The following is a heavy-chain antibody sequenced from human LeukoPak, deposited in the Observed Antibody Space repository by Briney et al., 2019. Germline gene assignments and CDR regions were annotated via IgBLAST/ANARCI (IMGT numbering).Heavy chain of an antibody. CDR1: GYTFTNYG. Sequence: ASVKVSCRASGYTFTNYGVSWVRQAPGQGLEWMGWISPYSDRTNSIPKFQGRPTMTADTSTLTAYMELRSLRSDDTAVYYCAREGYDGDRTFDYWGQGTLVTVSS. D-gene: IGHD5-12*01. CDR3: AREGYDGDRTFDY. CDR2: ISPYSDRT. V-gene: IGHV1-18*01. J-gene: IGHJ4*02.